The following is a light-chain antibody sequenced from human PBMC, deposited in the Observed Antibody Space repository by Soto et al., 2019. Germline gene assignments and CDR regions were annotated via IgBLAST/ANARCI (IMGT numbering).Light chain of an antibody. CDR1: QSVGRW. CDR3: QQYESQST. CDR2: KAS. V-gene: IGKV1-5*03. Sequence: DVQMTQSPSTLSASVGDKITITCRASQSVGRWLAWYQQKPGKAPEVLIYKASTLKYGVPSRFSGSGSGTEFSRTISSLQPDDFATYFCQQYESQSTFGQGTKVEIK. J-gene: IGKJ1*01.